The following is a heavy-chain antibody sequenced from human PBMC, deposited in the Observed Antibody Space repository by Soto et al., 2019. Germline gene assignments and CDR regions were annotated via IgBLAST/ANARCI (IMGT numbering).Heavy chain of an antibody. CDR2: IFPSGIN. CDR3: ARGSMLIDY. D-gene: IGHD2-8*01. J-gene: IGHJ4*02. CDR1: GASLTNYY. Sequence: SETLSLTCTVSGASLTNYYWSWIRQPAGKGLEWFGRIFPSGINNHNPSLKSRVTMSVDTSKNQFSLNLSSVTAADTAVYYCARGSMLIDYWGQGTLVTVSS. V-gene: IGHV4-4*07.